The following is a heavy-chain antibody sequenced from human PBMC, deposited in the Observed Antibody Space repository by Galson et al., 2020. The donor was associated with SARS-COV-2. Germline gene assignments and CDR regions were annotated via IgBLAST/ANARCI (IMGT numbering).Heavy chain of an antibody. J-gene: IGHJ4*02. D-gene: IGHD6-13*01. V-gene: IGHV4-4*07. Sequence: ASETLSLTCTVSGGSISSYYWSWIRQPAGKGLEWIGRIYTSGSTNYNPSLKSRVTMSVDTSKNQFSLKLSSVTAADTAVYYCARWGMYSSNRGALDYWGQETLVTVSS. CDR2: IYTSGST. CDR1: GGSISSYY. CDR3: ARWGMYSSNRGALDY.